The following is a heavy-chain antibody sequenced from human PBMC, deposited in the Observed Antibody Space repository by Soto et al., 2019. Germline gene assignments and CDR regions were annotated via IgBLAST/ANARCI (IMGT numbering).Heavy chain of an antibody. D-gene: IGHD2-2*01. J-gene: IGHJ4*02. Sequence: GGSLRLSCVASGFTFSNYGMHWVGQAPGKGLEWVAGIDYNEINLYYIDPVKGRFTISRDQSKNTLYLQMNSLRAEDTAVYYCARDFCPVPTSYDLWGQGVLDTVSS. CDR1: GFTFSNYG. CDR2: IDYNEINL. CDR3: ARDFCPVPTSYDL. V-gene: IGHV3-33*01.